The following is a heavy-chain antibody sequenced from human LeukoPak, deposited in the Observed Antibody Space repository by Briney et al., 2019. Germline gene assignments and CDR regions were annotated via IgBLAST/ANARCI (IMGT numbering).Heavy chain of an antibody. Sequence: GGSLRLSCAASGFTFSSYAMHWVRQAPGKGLEWVAVISYDGSNKYYADSVKGRFTISRDNAKNSLYLQMNSLRAEDTAVYYCARGSHSSGWFLFDYWGQGTLVTVSS. V-gene: IGHV3-30-3*01. J-gene: IGHJ4*02. CDR1: GFTFSSYA. CDR2: ISYDGSNK. D-gene: IGHD6-19*01. CDR3: ARGSHSSGWFLFDY.